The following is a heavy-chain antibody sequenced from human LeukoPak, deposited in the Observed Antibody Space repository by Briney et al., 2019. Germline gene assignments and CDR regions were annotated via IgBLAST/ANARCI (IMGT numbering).Heavy chain of an antibody. D-gene: IGHD3-22*01. CDR2: IWYDGSNK. CDR1: GFTFSSCG. V-gene: IGHV3-33*01. Sequence: PGGSLRLSCAASGFTFSSCGMHWVRQAPGKGLEWVAVIWYDGSNKYYADSVKGRFTISRDNSKNTLYLQMNSLRAEDTAVYYCARGEEDYYDSSGYYYVGEIDYWGQGTLVTVSS. J-gene: IGHJ4*02. CDR3: ARGEEDYYDSSGYYYVGEIDY.